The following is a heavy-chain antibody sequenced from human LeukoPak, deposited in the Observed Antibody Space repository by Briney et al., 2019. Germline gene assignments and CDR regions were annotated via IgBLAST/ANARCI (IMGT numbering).Heavy chain of an antibody. CDR2: INHSGST. CDR3: ARHTGINFDY. CDR1: GGSFSGYY. Sequence: SETLSLTCAVYGGSFSGYYWSWIRQPPGKGLEWIGEINHSGSTNYNPSLKSRVTISVDTSKNQFPLKLSSVTAADTAVYYCARHTGINFDYWGQGTLVTVSS. J-gene: IGHJ4*02. D-gene: IGHD1-26*01. V-gene: IGHV4-34*01.